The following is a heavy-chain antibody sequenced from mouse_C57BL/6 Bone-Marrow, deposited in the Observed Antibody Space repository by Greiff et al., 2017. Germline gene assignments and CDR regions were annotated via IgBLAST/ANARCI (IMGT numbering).Heavy chain of an antibody. CDR1: GYTFTDYY. J-gene: IGHJ4*01. CDR3: ARGTDYYAMDY. D-gene: IGHD4-1*01. CDR2: IGPGSGST. V-gene: IGHV1-77*01. Sequence: VQLQQSGAELVKPGASVKISCKASGYTFTDYYINWVKQRPGQGLEWIGKIGPGSGSTYYNEKFKGKATLTADKSSSTAQHSLTSEDSAVYFCARGTDYYAMDYWGQGTSVTVSS.